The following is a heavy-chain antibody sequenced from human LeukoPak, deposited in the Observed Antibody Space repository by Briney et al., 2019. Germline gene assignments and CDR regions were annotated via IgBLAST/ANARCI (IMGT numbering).Heavy chain of an antibody. CDR3: AKERGDEFLSGTAGFDS. J-gene: IGHJ5*01. CDR1: GLNFSYYW. CDR2: VNCDESDI. Sequence: GGPLRLSCAASGLNFSYYWMHWVRHAPGKGLVWVSHVNCDESDITYADSVKGRFTISRDNAKNTLYLRMNSLRDEDTAVYFCAKERGDEFLSGTAGFDSWGQGTVVTVSS. V-gene: IGHV3-74*01. D-gene: IGHD3-3*01.